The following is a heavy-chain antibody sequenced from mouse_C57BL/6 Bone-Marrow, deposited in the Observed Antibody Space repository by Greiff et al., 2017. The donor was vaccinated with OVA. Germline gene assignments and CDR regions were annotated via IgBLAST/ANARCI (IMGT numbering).Heavy chain of an antibody. D-gene: IGHD1-1*01. CDR3: ASYGMYYYGSFYAMDY. J-gene: IGHJ4*01. CDR2: IRNKANGYTT. V-gene: IGHV7-3*01. CDR1: GFTFTDYY. Sequence: EVQVVESGGGLVQPGGSLSLSCAASGFTFTDYYMSWVRQPPGKALEWLGFIRNKANGYTTEYSVSVKGRFTISRDNSQSILYLQMNAQRAEDSDTYYCASYGMYYYGSFYAMDYWGQGTSVTVSS.